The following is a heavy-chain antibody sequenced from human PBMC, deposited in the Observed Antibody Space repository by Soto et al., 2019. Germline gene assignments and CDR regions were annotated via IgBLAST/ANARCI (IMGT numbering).Heavy chain of an antibody. V-gene: IGHV3-23*01. CDR3: AKCVASRPWYFDY. CDR2: ISGSDDST. D-gene: IGHD6-6*01. Sequence: GGSLRLSCAASGISFSSYAMSWVRQAPGKGLEWVSAISGSDDSTYYADSVKGRFTISRDNSKNTLYLQMNSLRAEDTAVYYCAKCVASRPWYFDYWGQGTLVTVSS. CDR1: GISFSSYA. J-gene: IGHJ4*02.